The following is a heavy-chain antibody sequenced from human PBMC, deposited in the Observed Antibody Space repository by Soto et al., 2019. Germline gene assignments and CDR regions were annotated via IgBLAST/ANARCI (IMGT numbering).Heavy chain of an antibody. CDR1: GFTFSSYG. CDR2: IWYDGSNK. CDR3: ARDPSLELWFGELSPYFDY. D-gene: IGHD3-10*01. J-gene: IGHJ4*02. V-gene: IGHV3-33*01. Sequence: GGSLRLSCAASGFTFSSYGMHWVRQAPGKGLEWVAVIWYDGSNKYYADSVKGRFTISRDNSKNTLYLQMNSLRAEDTAVYYCARDPSLELWFGELSPYFDYWGQGTLVTVSS.